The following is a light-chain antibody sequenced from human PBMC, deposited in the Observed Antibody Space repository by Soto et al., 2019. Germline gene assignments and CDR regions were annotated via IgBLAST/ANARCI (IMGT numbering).Light chain of an antibody. CDR3: KQYKGYSS. J-gene: IGKJ3*01. V-gene: IGKV1-5*01. Sequence: DIQMTQSPSTLSASVGDRVTITCRASQTVSSWLAWYQQKPGKAPKLLIYDASSLESGVPSRFSGSGSGTEFTLTISSLQPDVFATYYWKQYKGYSSFGPGTKVDIK. CDR2: DAS. CDR1: QTVSSW.